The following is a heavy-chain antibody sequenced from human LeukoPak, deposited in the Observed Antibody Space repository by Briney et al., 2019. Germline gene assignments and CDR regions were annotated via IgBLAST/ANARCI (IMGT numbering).Heavy chain of an antibody. CDR2: IYHSGST. V-gene: IGHV4-38-2*01. CDR1: GYSISSGYY. D-gene: IGHD3-22*01. CDR3: ARLPNYYDSSGYPY. J-gene: IGHJ4*02. Sequence: SETLSLTCAVSGYSISSGYYWGWIRQPPGKGLEWIGSIYHSGSTYYNPSLKSRVTISVDTSKNQFSLKLSSVTAADTAVYYCARLPNYYDSSGYPYWGQETLVTVSS.